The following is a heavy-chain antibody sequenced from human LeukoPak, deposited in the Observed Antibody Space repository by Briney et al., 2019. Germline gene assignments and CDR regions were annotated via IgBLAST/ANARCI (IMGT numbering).Heavy chain of an antibody. V-gene: IGHV7-4-1*02. Sequence: ASVKVSCKASGYTFTSSAMNWVRQAPGQGLEWMGWINTNTGNPTYAQGFTGRFVFSSDTSVSTAYLQISSLKAEDTAVYYCARQGPGYCSSTSCYGVDYWGQGTLVTVSS. CDR2: INTNTGNP. J-gene: IGHJ4*02. CDR1: GYTFTSSA. CDR3: ARQGPGYCSSTSCYGVDY. D-gene: IGHD2-2*01.